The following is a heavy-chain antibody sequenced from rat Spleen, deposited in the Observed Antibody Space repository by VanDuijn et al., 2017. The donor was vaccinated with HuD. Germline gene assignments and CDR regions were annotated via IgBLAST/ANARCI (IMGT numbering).Heavy chain of an antibody. CDR1: GFSLSGNI. V-gene: IGHV2S30*01. D-gene: IGHD1-12*02. CDR2: MWFDGDT. CDR3: TRDHSFWGGYYPGGFAY. J-gene: IGHJ3*01. Sequence: QVQLRESGPGLVQSSQTLSLTCNVSGFSLSGNIVHWVRQPPGKGLEWMGRMWFDGDTRYNSVLKARLSISRDTSRNQVFLEMNSLQTEDTAIYFCTRDHSFWGGYYPGGFAYWGQGTLVTVSS.